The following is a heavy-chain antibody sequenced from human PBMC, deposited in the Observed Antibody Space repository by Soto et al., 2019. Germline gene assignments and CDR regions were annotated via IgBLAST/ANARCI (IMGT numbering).Heavy chain of an antibody. CDR2: IKQDGSEK. CDR1: GFTFSSYW. Sequence: GGSLRLSCAASGFTFSSYWMSWVRQAPGKGLEWVANIKQDGSEKYYVDSVMGRFTISRDNAKNSLYLQMNSLRAEDTAVYYCARGPCSVLHYYFDYWGQGTLVTVSS. J-gene: IGHJ4*02. D-gene: IGHD3-10*02. V-gene: IGHV3-7*04. CDR3: ARGPCSVLHYYFDY.